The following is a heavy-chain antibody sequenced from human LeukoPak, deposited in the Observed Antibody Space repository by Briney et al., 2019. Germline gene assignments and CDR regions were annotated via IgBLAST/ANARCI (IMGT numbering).Heavy chain of an antibody. CDR1: GGSISSYY. CDR3: ARHGGGVRGVTRDDAFDI. J-gene: IGHJ3*02. V-gene: IGHV4-59*08. CDR2: IYYSGST. Sequence: SETLSLTCTVSGGSISSYYWSRIRQPPGKGLEWIGYIYYSGSTNYNPSLKSRVTISVDTSKNQFSLNLISVTAADTAVYYCARHGGGVRGVTRDDAFDIWGQGTMVTVSS. D-gene: IGHD3-10*01.